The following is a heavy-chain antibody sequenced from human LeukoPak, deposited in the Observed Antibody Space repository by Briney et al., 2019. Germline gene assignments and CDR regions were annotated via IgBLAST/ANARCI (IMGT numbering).Heavy chain of an antibody. J-gene: IGHJ4*02. CDR3: AKFGGTTHYFDY. D-gene: IGHD3-16*01. CDR2: ISWNGDST. Sequence: GGSLRLSCAASGFTFENYGMSWVRQAPGKGPEWVSGISWNGDSTGYADSVKGRFTISRDNAKNSLYLQMNSLRAEDTAVYYCAKFGGTTHYFDYWGQGTLVTVSS. CDR1: GFTFENYG. V-gene: IGHV3-20*04.